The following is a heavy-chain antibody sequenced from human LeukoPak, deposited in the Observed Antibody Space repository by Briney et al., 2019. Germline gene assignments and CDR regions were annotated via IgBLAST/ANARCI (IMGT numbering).Heavy chain of an antibody. CDR1: GGSISSSRYY. Sequence: SETLSLTCTVSGGSISSSRYYWGWIRQPPGKGLEWIGSIYYSGSTYYNPSLKSRVTISVDTSKNQFSLKLNSVTATDTAVYYCARDMKWLDDWYFDLWGRGTLVTVSS. J-gene: IGHJ2*01. D-gene: IGHD6-19*01. CDR2: IYYSGST. V-gene: IGHV4-39*02. CDR3: ARDMKWLDDWYFDL.